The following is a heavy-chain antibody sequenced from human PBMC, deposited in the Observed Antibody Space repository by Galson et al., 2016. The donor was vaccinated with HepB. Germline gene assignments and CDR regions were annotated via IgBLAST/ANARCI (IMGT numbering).Heavy chain of an antibody. Sequence: SETLSLTCAVYGGSFSGCYWIWIRQPPGKGLEWVGEIDHRGTTNYNPSLKSRVTISVDTSKTQFSLKVTSVTAADTAVYYCSTLYYSGSGNDYSIRDYWGQGTLVTVSS. V-gene: IGHV4-34*01. CDR2: IDHRGTT. D-gene: IGHD3-10*01. J-gene: IGHJ4*02. CDR1: GGSFSGCY. CDR3: STLYYSGSGNDYSIRDY.